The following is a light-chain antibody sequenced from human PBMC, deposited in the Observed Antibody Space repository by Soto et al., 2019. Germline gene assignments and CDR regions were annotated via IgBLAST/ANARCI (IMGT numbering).Light chain of an antibody. CDR3: SSYTGSDSWV. CDR1: TSDVSGFNY. CDR2: EVS. J-gene: IGLJ3*02. Sequence: QSVLTQPASVSGSPGQSITISCTGTTSDVSGFNYVSWHQQHPGKAPKLMIYEVSNRPSGVSNRFSGSKSGNTASLTISGLQAEDEADYYCSSYTGSDSWVFGGGTKLTVL. V-gene: IGLV2-14*01.